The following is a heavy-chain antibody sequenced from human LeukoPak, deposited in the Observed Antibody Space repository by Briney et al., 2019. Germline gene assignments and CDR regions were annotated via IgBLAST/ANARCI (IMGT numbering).Heavy chain of an antibody. Sequence: SETLSLTCSVSGGSISSSSYYWGWIRQPPGKGLEWIGSIYYSGSTYYNPSLKSRVTISVDTSKNQFSLKLSSVTAADTAVYYCARESDDPVGIAAAGTWFDPWGQGTLVTVSS. V-gene: IGHV4-39*07. CDR2: IYYSGST. D-gene: IGHD6-13*01. CDR3: ARESDDPVGIAAAGTWFDP. J-gene: IGHJ5*02. CDR1: GGSISSSSYY.